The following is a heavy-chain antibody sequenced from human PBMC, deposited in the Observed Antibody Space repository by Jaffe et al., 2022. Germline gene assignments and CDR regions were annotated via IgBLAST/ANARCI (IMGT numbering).Heavy chain of an antibody. D-gene: IGHD3-10*01. Sequence: QVQLVQSGAEVKKPGASVKVSCKASGYTFTGYYMHWVRQAPGQGLEWMGRINPNSGGTNYAQKFQGRVTMTRDTSISTAYMELSRLRSDDTAVYYCATLWGSGSYYNYNWFDPWGQGTLVTVSS. CDR2: INPNSGGT. J-gene: IGHJ5*02. CDR1: GYTFTGYY. V-gene: IGHV1-2*06. CDR3: ATLWGSGSYYNYNWFDP.